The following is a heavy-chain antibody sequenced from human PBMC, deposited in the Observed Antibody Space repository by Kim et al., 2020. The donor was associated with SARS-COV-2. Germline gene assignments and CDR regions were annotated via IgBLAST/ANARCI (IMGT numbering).Heavy chain of an antibody. CDR2: IYYSGST. CDR3: ARVGPDYGGNDPA. Sequence: SETLSLTCTVSGGSISSYYWSWIRQPPGKGLEWIGYIYYSGSTNYNPSLKSRVTISVDTSKNQFSLKLSSVTAADTTVYYCARVGPDYGGNDPAWGQGTLVTVSS. J-gene: IGHJ4*02. D-gene: IGHD4-17*01. V-gene: IGHV4-59*01. CDR1: GGSISSYY.